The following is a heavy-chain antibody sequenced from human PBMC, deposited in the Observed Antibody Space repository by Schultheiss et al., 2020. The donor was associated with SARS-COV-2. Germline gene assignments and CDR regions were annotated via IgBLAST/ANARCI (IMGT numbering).Heavy chain of an antibody. J-gene: IGHJ4*02. V-gene: IGHV3-33*06. CDR1: GFTFSRQG. CDR3: AKVGPTLGHFDY. CDR2: IWHDGSQK. D-gene: IGHD6-6*01. Sequence: GESLKISCEASGFTFSRQGIHWVRQAPGKGLEWVTIIWHDGSQKYYADSVKGRFIISRDNSKNTLYLQMNSLRAEDTAVYYCAKVGPTLGHFDYWGQGTLVTVSS.